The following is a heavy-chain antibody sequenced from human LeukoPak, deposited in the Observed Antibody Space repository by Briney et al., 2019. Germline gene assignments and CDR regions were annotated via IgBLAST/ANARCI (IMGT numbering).Heavy chain of an antibody. D-gene: IGHD1-1*01. V-gene: IGHV3-48*04. J-gene: IGHJ4*02. CDR1: GFTFSSYS. CDR2: ISSSSSTI. Sequence: GGSLRLSCAASGFTFSSYSMNWVRQAPGKGLEWVSYISSSSSTIYYADSVKGRFTISRDNAKNSLYLQMNSLRAEDTAVYYCARDLRGPYKREFDYWGQGTLVTVSS. CDR3: ARDLRGPYKREFDY.